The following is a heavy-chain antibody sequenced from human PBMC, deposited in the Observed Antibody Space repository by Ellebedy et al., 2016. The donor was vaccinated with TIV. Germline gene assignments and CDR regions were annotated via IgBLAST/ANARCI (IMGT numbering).Heavy chain of an antibody. J-gene: IGHJ6*03. CDR1: GFTFSSYA. Sequence: GGSLRLXCAASGFTFSSYAMSWVRQAPGKGLEWVSAISGSGGSTYYADSVKGRFTISRDTSKNTLYLQMNSLRAEDTAVYYCAKDGNRWPAYYYYYMDVWGKGTTVTVSS. D-gene: IGHD2-21*01. CDR2: ISGSGGST. V-gene: IGHV3-23*01. CDR3: AKDGNRWPAYYYYYMDV.